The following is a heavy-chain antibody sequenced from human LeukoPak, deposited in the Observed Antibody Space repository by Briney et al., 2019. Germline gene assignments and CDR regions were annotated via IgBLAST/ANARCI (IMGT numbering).Heavy chain of an antibody. V-gene: IGHV3-21*01. Sequence: GGSLRLSCAASGFTFSSYSMNWVRQAPGKGLEWVSSISSSSSYIYYADSVKGRFTISRDNAKNSLYLQMNSLRAEDTAVYYCARTGRGIAAAFDYWGQGTLVTVSS. D-gene: IGHD6-13*01. CDR2: ISSSSSYI. CDR3: ARTGRGIAAAFDY. J-gene: IGHJ4*02. CDR1: GFTFSSYS.